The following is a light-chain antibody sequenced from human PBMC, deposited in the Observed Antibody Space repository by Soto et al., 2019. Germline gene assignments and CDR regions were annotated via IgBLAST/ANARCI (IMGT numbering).Light chain of an antibody. CDR3: CSYAGGASVA. CDR2: EDI. Sequence: QSALTQPASVSGSPGQSITISCTGTISDVGRYNLVSWYQQHPDKAPKLIIYEDIERPSGVSHRFSGSTSGNTASLTISGLQTEDEAKYFCCSYAGGASVAFGGGTKVTVL. CDR1: ISDVGRYNL. J-gene: IGLJ2*01. V-gene: IGLV2-23*01.